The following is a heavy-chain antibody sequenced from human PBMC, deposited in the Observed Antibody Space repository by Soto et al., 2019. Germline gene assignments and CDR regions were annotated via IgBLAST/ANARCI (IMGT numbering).Heavy chain of an antibody. Sequence: GASVKVSCKASGGTFSSYAISWVRQAPGQGLEWMGGIIPIFGTANYAQKFQGRVTITADESTSTAYMELSSLRSEDTAVYYCASLNDVSGSYYQYIDYWGQGTLVTVSS. CDR2: IIPIFGTA. D-gene: IGHD3-10*01. CDR1: GGTFSSYA. V-gene: IGHV1-69*13. CDR3: ASLNDVSGSYYQYIDY. J-gene: IGHJ4*02.